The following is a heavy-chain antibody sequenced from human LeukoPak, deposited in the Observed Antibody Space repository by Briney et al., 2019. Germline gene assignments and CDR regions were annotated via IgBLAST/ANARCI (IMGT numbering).Heavy chain of an antibody. D-gene: IGHD4/OR15-4a*01. V-gene: IGHV3-23*01. J-gene: IGHJ4*02. CDR1: GFTFSSYA. Sequence: GGSLRLSCAASGFTFSSYAMSWVRQAPGKGLAWVSAISGSGGSTYYADSVKGRFTISRDNAKNTLYLQMNSLRAEDTAVYYCARDDYGGPIDYWGQGTLVTVSS. CDR3: ARDDYGGPIDY. CDR2: ISGSGGST.